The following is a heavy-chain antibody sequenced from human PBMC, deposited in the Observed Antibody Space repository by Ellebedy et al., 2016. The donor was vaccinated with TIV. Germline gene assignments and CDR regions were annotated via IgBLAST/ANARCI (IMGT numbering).Heavy chain of an antibody. V-gene: IGHV4-34*01. CDR1: GGSFSGYY. J-gene: IGHJ6*02. D-gene: IGHD3-10*01. CDR2: INHSGST. Sequence: SETLSLTXAVYGGSFSGYYWSWIRQPPGKGLEWIGEINHSGSTNYNPSLKSRVTISVDTSKNQFSLKLSSVTAADTAVYYCARDPMVRGVYYYYGMDVWGQGTTVTVSS. CDR3: ARDPMVRGVYYYYGMDV.